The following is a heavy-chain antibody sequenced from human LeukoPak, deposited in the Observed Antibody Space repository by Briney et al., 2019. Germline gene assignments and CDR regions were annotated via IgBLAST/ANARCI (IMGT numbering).Heavy chain of an antibody. Sequence: SETLSLTCTVSGGSISSYYWSWIRQPAGKGLEWIGRIYTSGSTNYNPSLKSRVTMSVDTSKNQFSLKLSSVTAADTAVYYCARTDYCGGDCYDGSWGQGTLVTVSP. CDR2: IYTSGST. CDR1: GGSISSYY. D-gene: IGHD2-21*01. J-gene: IGHJ5*02. CDR3: ARTDYCGGDCYDGS. V-gene: IGHV4-4*07.